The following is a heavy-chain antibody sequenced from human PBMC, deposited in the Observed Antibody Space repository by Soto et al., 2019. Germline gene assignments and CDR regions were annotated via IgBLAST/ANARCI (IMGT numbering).Heavy chain of an antibody. CDR2: IMPIFATP. D-gene: IGHD3-3*02. V-gene: IGHV1-69*12. CDR3: ARAKDRQPLGGNYYCLLYV. Sequence: QVQLMQSGAEVKKPGSSVKVSCKASGGTFSTSAISWVRQAPGEGLEWVGGIMPIFATPDYAQKFQGRVTISADESTATSYLDLTFLTTYDTAVYYCARAKDRQPLGGNYYCLLYVWGQGYAITVSS. CDR1: GGTFSTSA. J-gene: IGHJ6*02.